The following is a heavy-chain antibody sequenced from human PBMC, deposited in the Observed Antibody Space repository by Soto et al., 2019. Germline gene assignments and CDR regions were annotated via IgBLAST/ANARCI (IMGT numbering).Heavy chain of an antibody. D-gene: IGHD6-13*01. J-gene: IGHJ4*02. CDR2: IYWNEDR. V-gene: IGHV2-5*01. CDR1: GFSLSTYGMG. Sequence: QITLKESGPTLVKPTQPLTLTCTFSGFSLSTYGMGVGWIRQPPGKAPEWLALIYWNEDRRYSPSLKSRLTITKDTSKNQVVLTMTNMDPVDTATYYCVHSPSSSPSGYWGQGTLVTVSS. CDR3: VHSPSSSPSGY.